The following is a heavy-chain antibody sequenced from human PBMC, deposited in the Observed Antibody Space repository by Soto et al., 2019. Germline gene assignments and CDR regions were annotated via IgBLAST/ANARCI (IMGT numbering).Heavy chain of an antibody. J-gene: IGHJ4*02. V-gene: IGHV3-30-3*01. CDR2: ISYDGSNK. D-gene: IGHD6-19*01. CDR3: ARETYSSGWTPTFDY. CDR1: GFTFSSYA. Sequence: SLRLSCAASGFTFSSYAMHWVRQAPGKGLEWVAVISYDGSNKYYADSVKGRFTISRDNSRNTLYLQMNSLRAEDTAVYYCARETYSSGWTPTFDYWGQGTLVTVSS.